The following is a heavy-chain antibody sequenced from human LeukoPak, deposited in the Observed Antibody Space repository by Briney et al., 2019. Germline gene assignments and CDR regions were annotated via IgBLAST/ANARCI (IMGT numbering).Heavy chain of an antibody. Sequence: PSETLSLTCAVYGGSFSGNYWSWIRQPPGKGLEWSGEINHSGSTNYNPSLKSRVTISVDTSKNQFSLKLSSVTAADTAVYYCARVRSSGPYYYYYYMDVWGKGTTVTVSS. J-gene: IGHJ6*03. V-gene: IGHV4-34*01. CDR1: GGSFSGNY. CDR2: INHSGST. CDR3: ARVRSSGPYYYYYYMDV. D-gene: IGHD6-19*01.